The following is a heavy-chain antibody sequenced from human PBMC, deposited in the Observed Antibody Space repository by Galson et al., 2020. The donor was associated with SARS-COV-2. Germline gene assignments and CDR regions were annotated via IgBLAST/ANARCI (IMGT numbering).Heavy chain of an antibody. J-gene: IGHJ2*01. D-gene: IGHD3-10*01. CDR3: AKADGSRSNWYFDL. CDR1: GFTFSNHG. CDR2: ISYDGINK. V-gene: IGHV3-30*18. Sequence: LSLTCAASGFTFSNHGMHWVRQAPGKGLEWVAVISYDGINKDYVDSVKGRFIISRENSKKTLYLQMNSLTVKDTAVYYCAKADGSRSNWYFDLWGRGTLVTVSS.